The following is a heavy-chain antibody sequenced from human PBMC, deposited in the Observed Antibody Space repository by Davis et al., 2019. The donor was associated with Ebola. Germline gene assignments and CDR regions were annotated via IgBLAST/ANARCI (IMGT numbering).Heavy chain of an antibody. CDR1: GFTFSSYG. D-gene: IGHD5-24*01. J-gene: IGHJ3*02. Sequence: GGSLRLSCAVSGFTFSSYGMHWVRQAPGKGLEWVAVISYDGSNKYYADSVKGRFTISRDNAKNSLYLQMNSLRAEDTAVYYCARFLGERWLQHDAFDIWGQGTMVTVSS. CDR3: ARFLGERWLQHDAFDI. CDR2: ISYDGSNK. V-gene: IGHV3-30*03.